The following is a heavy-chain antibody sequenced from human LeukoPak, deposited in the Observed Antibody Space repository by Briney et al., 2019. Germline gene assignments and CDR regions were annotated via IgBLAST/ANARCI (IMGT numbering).Heavy chain of an antibody. CDR1: GGSISSGGYY. CDR3: ARGLRFLEWFPDAFDI. J-gene: IGHJ3*02. CDR2: IYYSGST. Sequence: PSQTLSLTCTVAGGSISSGGYYWSWIRQHPGKGLEWIGYIYYSGSTYYNPSLKSRVTISVDTSKNQFSLKLSSVTAADTAVYYCARGLRFLEWFPDAFDIWGQGTMVTVSS. V-gene: IGHV4-31*03. D-gene: IGHD3-3*01.